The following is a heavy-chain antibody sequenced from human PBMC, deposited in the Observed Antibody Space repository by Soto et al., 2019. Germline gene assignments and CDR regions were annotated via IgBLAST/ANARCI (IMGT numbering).Heavy chain of an antibody. D-gene: IGHD3-3*01. CDR3: TRTPPSRFWGGYLPIIMGMDV. CDR1: GGSFSGNY. J-gene: IGHJ6*02. CDR2: INHSGST. V-gene: IGHV4-34*01. Sequence: PSATLSLTCAVYGGSFSGNYWTWVRQPPGKGLEWIGEINHSGSTSYNPSLKSRVTISVDTSKNQFSLKLSSVTAADAAIYYCTRTPPSRFWGGYLPIIMGMDVWGQGTTVTVSS.